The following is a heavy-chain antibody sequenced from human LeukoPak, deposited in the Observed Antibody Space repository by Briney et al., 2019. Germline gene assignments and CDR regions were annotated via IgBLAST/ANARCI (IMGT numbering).Heavy chain of an antibody. D-gene: IGHD1-26*01. Sequence: GRSLRLSCAASGFSFSGYGIHWVRQAPGKGLEWVAFISYHGTNKYYTDSVKGRFTISRDNSKNMLYLQMNSLRAEDTAIYYCAKDWRWELPIYGFNVWGQGTMVTVSS. V-gene: IGHV3-30*18. J-gene: IGHJ3*01. CDR3: AKDWRWELPIYGFNV. CDR2: ISYHGTNK. CDR1: GFSFSGYG.